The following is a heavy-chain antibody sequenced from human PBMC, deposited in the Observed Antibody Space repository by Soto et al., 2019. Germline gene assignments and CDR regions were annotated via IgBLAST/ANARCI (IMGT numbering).Heavy chain of an antibody. J-gene: IGHJ6*02. CDR2: ISSISSTI. Sequence: EVQLVESGGGLVQPGGSLRLSCAASGFTFSSYSMNWVRQAPGKGLEWVSYISSISSTIYYADSVKGRFTISRDNAKNSLYLQMNSLRDEDTAVYYCARDYVIVVVPNSYYYGMDVWGQGTTVTVSS. CDR3: ARDYVIVVVPNSYYYGMDV. V-gene: IGHV3-48*02. CDR1: GFTFSSYS. D-gene: IGHD2-15*01.